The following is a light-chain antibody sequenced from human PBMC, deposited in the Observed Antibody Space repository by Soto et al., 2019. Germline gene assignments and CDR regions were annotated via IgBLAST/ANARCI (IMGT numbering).Light chain of an antibody. CDR2: DAS. CDR3: QQYGSSPWT. J-gene: IGKJ1*01. Sequence: DIQMTQSPSTLSSSGGDIVTITCRSSQSISRWLAWYQQKPGKAPKALIYDASTLRSGVPSRLSGSGSGTDFTLTISRLEPEDFAVYYCQQYGSSPWTFGQGTKVDI. CDR1: QSISRW. V-gene: IGKV1-5*01.